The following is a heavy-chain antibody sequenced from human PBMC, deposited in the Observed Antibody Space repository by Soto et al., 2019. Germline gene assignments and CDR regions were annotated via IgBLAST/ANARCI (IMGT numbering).Heavy chain of an antibody. D-gene: IGHD5-12*01. Sequence: SGPTLVNPTQTLTVTCTCSGFSLSTPGVGVGWIRQPPGKALEWLAFFYWNDDNRYSPSLKSRITITKDTSRNQVVLTLTNLDPEDTGTYYCVHRGRYVGAFDYWGQGTLVTVSS. V-gene: IGHV2-5*01. CDR1: GFSLSTPGVG. CDR2: FYWNDDN. CDR3: VHRGRYVGAFDY. J-gene: IGHJ4*02.